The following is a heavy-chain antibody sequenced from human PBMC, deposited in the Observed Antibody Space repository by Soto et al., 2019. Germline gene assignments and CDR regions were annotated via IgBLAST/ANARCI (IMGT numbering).Heavy chain of an antibody. V-gene: IGHV4-30-4*01. CDR3: ASLNLSFDP. CDR1: CASISSGDSF. CDR2: IYSSGST. J-gene: IGHJ5*02. Sequence: SETLSLTCTVSCASISSGDSFWSWIRQPPGKGLEWIAYIYSSGSTYYNPSLKRRVAISIDTSKNQFSLNLSSLTAADTAVYYCASLNLSFDPWGQGTLVTVSS.